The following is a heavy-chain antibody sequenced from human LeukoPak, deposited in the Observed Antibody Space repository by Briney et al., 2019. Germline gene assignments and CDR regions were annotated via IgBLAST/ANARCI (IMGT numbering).Heavy chain of an antibody. V-gene: IGHV1-69-2*01. CDR3: AAAPPGFGELNGGDY. J-gene: IGHJ4*02. CDR1: GYTFTDYS. CDR2: VSPEDDET. Sequence: ASVKVSCNVSGYTFTDYSIHWLQQAPGKGLEWLGLVSPEDDETIYSEKFQGRITMTADTSTDTAFMELSSLRSEDTAIYYCAAAPPGFGELNGGDYWGQGTLVTVSS. D-gene: IGHD3-10*01.